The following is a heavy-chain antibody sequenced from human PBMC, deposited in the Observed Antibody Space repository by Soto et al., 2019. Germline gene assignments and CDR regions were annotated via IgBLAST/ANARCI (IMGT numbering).Heavy chain of an antibody. CDR2: IIPISGTA. V-gene: IGHV1-69*01. CDR3: ARSQGSSTSLEIYYYYYYGMAV. CDR1: GVTFSSYA. Sequence: QVPLGQSGAEVKKPGSSVKVSCKASGVTFSSYAISWVRQAPGQELEWMGGIIPISGTANYAQKVQGRGTITPYESTSTAYMELSSLRSEDTAVYYCARSQGSSTSLEIYYYYYYGMAVWGQGPTVTVSS. D-gene: IGHD2-2*01. J-gene: IGHJ6*02.